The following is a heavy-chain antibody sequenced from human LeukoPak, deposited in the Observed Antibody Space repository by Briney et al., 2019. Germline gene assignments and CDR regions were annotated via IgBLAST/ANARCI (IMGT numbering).Heavy chain of an antibody. CDR3: ARGSFYDFNWFDP. V-gene: IGHV1-2*06. J-gene: IGHJ5*02. CDR1: GYTFTGYY. D-gene: IGHD3/OR15-3a*01. Sequence: ASVKVSCKASGYTFTGYYMHWVRQAPGQGLEWMGRINPNSGDTNHAQKFQGRVTMTRDTSISTAYMELSRLRSDDTAVYYCARGSFYDFNWFDPWGQGTLVTVSS. CDR2: INPNSGDT.